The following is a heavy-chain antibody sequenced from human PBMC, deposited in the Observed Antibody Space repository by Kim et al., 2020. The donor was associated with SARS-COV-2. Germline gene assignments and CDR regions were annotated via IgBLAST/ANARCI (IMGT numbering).Heavy chain of an antibody. D-gene: IGHD2-2*01. CDR3: ARSNIVVVPAAMGDYYYYYGMDV. J-gene: IGHJ6*02. CDR2: IDPSDSYT. Sequence: GESLKISCKGSGYSFTSYWISWVRQMPGKGLEWMGRIDPSDSYTNYSPSFQGHVTISADKSISTAYLQWSSLKASDTAMYYCARSNIVVVPAAMGDYYYYYGMDVWGQGTTVTVSS. V-gene: IGHV5-10-1*01. CDR1: GYSFTSYW.